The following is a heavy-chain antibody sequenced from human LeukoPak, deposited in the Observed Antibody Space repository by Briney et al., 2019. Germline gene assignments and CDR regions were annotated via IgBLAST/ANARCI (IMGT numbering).Heavy chain of an antibody. J-gene: IGHJ3*02. Sequence: PGGSLRLSCAASGFTFGHYVMSWVRQAPGKGLEWVSSIGGTDGRTYYADSVRGRFTISRDNSKNTLYLQMSSLRVEDTAVYYCAKDAQGSLSDVSDIWGQGTMVIVSS. CDR2: IGGTDGRT. CDR1: GFTFGHYV. CDR3: AKDAQGSLSDVSDI. V-gene: IGHV3-23*01. D-gene: IGHD2/OR15-2a*01.